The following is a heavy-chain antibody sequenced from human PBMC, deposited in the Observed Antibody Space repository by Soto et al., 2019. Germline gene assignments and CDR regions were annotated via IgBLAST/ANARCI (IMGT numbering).Heavy chain of an antibody. CDR2: IYYSGST. V-gene: IGHV4-59*01. D-gene: IGHD4-17*01. CDR3: ARAYGYYFDY. CDR1: GSSISSSY. Sequence: SATLSLTCTVSGSSISSSYWSWIRQPPGKGLEWIGYIYYSGSTNYNPSLKSRVTISVDTSKNQFSLKLSSVTAADTAVYYCARAYGYYFDYWGQGTLVTVS. J-gene: IGHJ4*02.